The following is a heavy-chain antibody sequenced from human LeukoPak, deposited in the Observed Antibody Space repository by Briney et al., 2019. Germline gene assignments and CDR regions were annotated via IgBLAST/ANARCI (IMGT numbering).Heavy chain of an antibody. Sequence: GGSLRLSCAASGFTFSSYSMNWVRQAPSKGLEWVSAISGSGGSTYYADSVKGRFTISRDNSKNTLYLQMNSLRAEDTAVYYCAKDPVLGNYYDSSGYGVWGQGTMVTVSS. CDR2: ISGSGGST. CDR1: GFTFSSYS. CDR3: AKDPVLGNYYDSSGYGV. V-gene: IGHV3-23*01. D-gene: IGHD3-22*01. J-gene: IGHJ3*01.